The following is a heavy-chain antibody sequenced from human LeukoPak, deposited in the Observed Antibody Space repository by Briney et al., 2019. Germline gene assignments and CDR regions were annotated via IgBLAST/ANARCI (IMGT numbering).Heavy chain of an antibody. CDR2: VSDSGSSA. Sequence: PGGSLRLSCAASGFTFRNYGMSWVRQAPGKGLEWVPVVSDSGSSAYYTDPVKGRFTTSRDNSKNTLYLQMNSLRVEDTAVYYCAPDLRGAAWSLDYWGQGTLVTVSS. J-gene: IGHJ4*02. D-gene: IGHD2-15*01. V-gene: IGHV3-23*01. CDR1: GFTFRNYG. CDR3: APDLRGAAWSLDY.